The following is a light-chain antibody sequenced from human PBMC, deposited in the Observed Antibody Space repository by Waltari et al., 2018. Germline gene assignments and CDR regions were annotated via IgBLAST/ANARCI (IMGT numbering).Light chain of an antibody. J-gene: IGLJ2*01. V-gene: IGLV1-44*01. CDR2: SNN. CDR1: SPNIGSNT. CDR3: AGWDDSLKGVI. Sequence: QSVLTQPPSVSGTPGQRVTISCSGSSPNIGSNTVDWYQQLPGTAPKLLMYSNNLRPSGVPERFAGSKSGTSASLAIFGIQSEDEGDYFCAGWDDSLKGVIFGGGTKVTVL.